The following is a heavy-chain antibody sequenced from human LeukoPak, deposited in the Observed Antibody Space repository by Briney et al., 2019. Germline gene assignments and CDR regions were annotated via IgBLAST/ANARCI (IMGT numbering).Heavy chain of an antibody. CDR1: GFTFSSYS. Sequence: NPGGSLRLSCAASGFTFSSYSMNWVRQAPGKGLEWVSSISSSSSYIYYADSVKGRFTISRDNAKNSLYLQMNSLRAEDTAVYYCARCLYYYDSSGYPYYYGMDVWGQGTTVTVSS. CDR2: ISSSSSYI. D-gene: IGHD3-22*01. V-gene: IGHV3-21*01. J-gene: IGHJ6*02. CDR3: ARCLYYYDSSGYPYYYGMDV.